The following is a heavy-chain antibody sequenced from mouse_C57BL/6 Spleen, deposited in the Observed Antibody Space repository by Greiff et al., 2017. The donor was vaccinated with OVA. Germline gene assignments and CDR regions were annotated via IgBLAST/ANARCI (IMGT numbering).Heavy chain of an antibody. J-gene: IGHJ3*01. V-gene: IGHV1-61*01. Sequence: QVHVKQPGAELVRPGSSVKLSCKASGYTFTSYWMDWVKQRPGQGLEWIGNIYPSDSETHYNQKFKDKATLTVDKSSSTAYMPLSSLTSEDSAVYSGVFYGNSAWYAYWGQGTLVTVSA. CDR3: VFYGNSAWYAY. CDR1: GYTFTSYW. CDR2: IYPSDSET. D-gene: IGHD2-1*01.